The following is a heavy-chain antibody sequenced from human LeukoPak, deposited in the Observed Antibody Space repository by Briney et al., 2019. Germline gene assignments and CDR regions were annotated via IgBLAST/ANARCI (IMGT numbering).Heavy chain of an antibody. CDR2: ISYDGSNK. D-gene: IGHD6-19*01. CDR3: ARAPGIAVAEIDY. CDR1: GVTFSSYA. V-gene: IGHV3-30*09. Sequence: PGRSLRLSCAASGVTFSSYAMHWVRQAPGKGLEWVAVISYDGSNKYYADSVKGRFAISRDNAKNSLYLQMNSLRAEDTAVYYCARAPGIAVAEIDYWGQGTLVTVSS. J-gene: IGHJ4*02.